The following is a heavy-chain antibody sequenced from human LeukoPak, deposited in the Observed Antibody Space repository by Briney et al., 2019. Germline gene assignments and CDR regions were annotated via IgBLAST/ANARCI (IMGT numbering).Heavy chain of an antibody. J-gene: IGHJ5*02. CDR1: GDSVSSDSYF. V-gene: IGHV4-61*01. CDR2: IYYSGST. CDR3: ARTENYIPMDWFDP. Sequence: TSSETLTLTCTVSGDSVSSDSYFWTWIRQPPGKGLEWIGYIYYSGSTNYNPSLKTRVTISLDTSKSQISLKLSSVTAADTAVYYCARTENYIPMDWFDPWGEGCLVTVSS. D-gene: IGHD5-24*01.